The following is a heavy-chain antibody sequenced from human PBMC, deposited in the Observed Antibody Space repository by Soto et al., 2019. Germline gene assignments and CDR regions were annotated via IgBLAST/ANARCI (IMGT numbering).Heavy chain of an antibody. V-gene: IGHV4-30-4*01. CDR1: GGSISSGDYY. CDR3: ARDRPALNYYYYYGMDV. J-gene: IGHJ6*02. Sequence: QVQLQESGPGLVKPSQTLSLTCTVSGGSISSGDYYWSWIRQPPGKVLEWIGYIYYSGSTYYNPSLKSRVTISVDTSKNQFSLKLSSVTDADTAVYYCARDRPALNYYYYYGMDVWGQGTTVTVSS. CDR2: IYYSGST.